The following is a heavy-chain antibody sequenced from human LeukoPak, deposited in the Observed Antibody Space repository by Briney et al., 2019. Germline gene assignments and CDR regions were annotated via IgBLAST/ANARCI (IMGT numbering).Heavy chain of an antibody. D-gene: IGHD1-7*01. Sequence: GGSLRLSCAASGFTFSSYEMNWVRQAPGKGLEWVSYISSSGSTIYYADSVKGRFTISRDNAKKSLYLQMNSLRAEDTAVYYCARDDLELRGVRFDPWGQGTLVTVSS. CDR3: ARDDLELRGVRFDP. CDR1: GFTFSSYE. V-gene: IGHV3-48*03. CDR2: ISSSGSTI. J-gene: IGHJ5*02.